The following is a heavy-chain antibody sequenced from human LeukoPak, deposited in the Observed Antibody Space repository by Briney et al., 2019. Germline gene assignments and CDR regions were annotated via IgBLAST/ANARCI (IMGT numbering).Heavy chain of an antibody. CDR2: ISYDGSNK. CDR1: GFNLTSHA. CDR3: AKQNVELMVFARSAFDI. Sequence: GGSLRLSCAASGFNLTSHAIHWVRQAPGKGLEWVAVISYDGSNKYYADSVKGRFTISRDRSKNTLFLQMNSLRAEDTAVYYCAKQNVELMVFARSAFDIWGQGTMVTVSS. D-gene: IGHD2-8*01. J-gene: IGHJ3*02. V-gene: IGHV3-30*18.